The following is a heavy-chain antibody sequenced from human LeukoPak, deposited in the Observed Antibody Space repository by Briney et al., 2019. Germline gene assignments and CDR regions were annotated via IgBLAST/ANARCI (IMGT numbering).Heavy chain of an antibody. CDR2: ITPNSGGT. CDR3: ARAARVDYYDSSPYGMDV. Sequence: ASVKVSCKASGYTFTGYFIHWVRQAPGQGLERMGWITPNSGGTNYAQKFQGRVTMTRDTCISTAYMELRRLRSDDTAVYYCARAARVDYYDSSPYGMDVWGQGTTVTVAS. CDR1: GYTFTGYF. V-gene: IGHV1-2*02. D-gene: IGHD3-22*01. J-gene: IGHJ6*02.